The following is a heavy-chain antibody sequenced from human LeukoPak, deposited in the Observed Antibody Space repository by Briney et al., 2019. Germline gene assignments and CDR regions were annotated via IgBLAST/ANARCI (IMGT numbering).Heavy chain of an antibody. CDR2: INHSGST. CDR1: GGSFSGYY. Sequence: PSETLSLTCAVYGGSFSGYYWSWLRQPPGKGLEWIGEINHSGSTNYNPSLKSRVTISVDTSKNQFSLKLSSVTAADTAVYYCARGHGYCSGGSCPRPGYYFDYWGQGTLVTVSS. D-gene: IGHD2-15*01. CDR3: ARGHGYCSGGSCPRPGYYFDY. J-gene: IGHJ4*02. V-gene: IGHV4-34*01.